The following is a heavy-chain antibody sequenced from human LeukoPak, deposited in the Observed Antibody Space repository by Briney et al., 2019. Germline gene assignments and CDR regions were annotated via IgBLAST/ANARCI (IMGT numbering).Heavy chain of an antibody. CDR3: ARGLSGYDYRLDY. D-gene: IGHD5-12*01. V-gene: IGHV4-34*01. CDR2: INHSGST. Sequence: SETLSLTCAVYGGSFSGYYWSWIRQPPGKGLEWIGEINHSGSTNYNPSLKSRVTISVDTSKNQFSLKLSSVTAADTAVYYCARGLSGYDYRLDYWGQGTLVTVSS. CDR1: GGSFSGYY. J-gene: IGHJ4*02.